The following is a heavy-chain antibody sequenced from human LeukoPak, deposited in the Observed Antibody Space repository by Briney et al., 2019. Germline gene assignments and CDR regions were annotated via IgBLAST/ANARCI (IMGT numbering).Heavy chain of an antibody. D-gene: IGHD3-3*01. CDR1: GFTFSSYG. Sequence: GGSLRLSCAASGFTFSSYGMHWVRQAPGKGLEWVAVISYDGSNKYYADSVKGRFTISRDNSKNTLYLQMNSLRAEDTAVYYCAKDLTIFGVVTPDYWGQGTLVTVSS. V-gene: IGHV3-30*18. CDR3: AKDLTIFGVVTPDY. CDR2: ISYDGSNK. J-gene: IGHJ4*02.